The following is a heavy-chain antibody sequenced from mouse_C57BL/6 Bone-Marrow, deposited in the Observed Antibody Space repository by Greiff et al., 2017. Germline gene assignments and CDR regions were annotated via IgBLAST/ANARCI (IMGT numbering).Heavy chain of an antibody. V-gene: IGHV1-59*01. CDR1: GYTFTSYW. Sequence: QVQLQQSGAELVRPGTSVKLSCKASGYTFTSYWMHWVKQRSGQGLEWIGVIDPSDSYTNYNQKFKGKATLTVDTSSSTAYMQLSSLTSEDSAVYYCARRDGYYWFAYWGQGTLVTVSA. J-gene: IGHJ3*01. CDR2: IDPSDSYT. D-gene: IGHD2-3*01. CDR3: ARRDGYYWFAY.